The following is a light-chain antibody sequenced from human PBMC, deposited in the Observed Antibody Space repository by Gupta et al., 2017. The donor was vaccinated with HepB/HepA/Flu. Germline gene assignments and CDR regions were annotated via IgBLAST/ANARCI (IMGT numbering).Light chain of an antibody. J-gene: IGLJ2*01. V-gene: IGLV7-46*01. CDR1: TGPVTTGHD. CDR2: HTT. CDR3: LLSYSGALI. Sequence: GGTVTLTCGSSTGPVTTGHDPYWFQRKPGQVPKTLIYHTTKRHSWTPARFSASLLGGRAALTLSGAQPEDEADYYCLLSYSGALIFGGGTRLTVL.